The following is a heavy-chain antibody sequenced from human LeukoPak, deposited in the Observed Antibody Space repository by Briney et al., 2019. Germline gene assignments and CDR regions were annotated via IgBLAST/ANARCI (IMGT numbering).Heavy chain of an antibody. J-gene: IGHJ4*02. V-gene: IGHV4-38-2*02. Sequence: SETLSLTCTVSGYSISSGYYWGWIRQPPGKGLEWIESNYHSGSTYYNPSLKSRVTISVDTSKNQFSLKMSTVTAAATAVYYCARDAIGGSVGEIDYWGQGTLVTVSS. CDR3: ARDAIGGSVGEIDY. D-gene: IGHD3-16*01. CDR2: NYHSGST. CDR1: GYSISSGYY.